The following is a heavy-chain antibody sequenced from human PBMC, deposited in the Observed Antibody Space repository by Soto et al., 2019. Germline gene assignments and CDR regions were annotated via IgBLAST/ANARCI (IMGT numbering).Heavy chain of an antibody. CDR3: AKGAGRLVRGVILFFYY. CDR2: ITGSGSST. Sequence: PGGSLRLSCAASGFAFRDFAMIWVRQAPGKGLEWVSAITGSGSSTYNADSVKGRFSISRDNSKNTMYLQMNSLRAEDTAVYYCAKGAGRLVRGVILFFYYCGQGYLVTGSS. CDR1: GFAFRDFA. V-gene: IGHV3-23*01. J-gene: IGHJ4*02. D-gene: IGHD3-10*01.